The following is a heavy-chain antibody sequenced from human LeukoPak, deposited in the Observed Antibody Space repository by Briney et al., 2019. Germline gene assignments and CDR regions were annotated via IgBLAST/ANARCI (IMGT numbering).Heavy chain of an antibody. CDR3: AKVNSGTYSAFDI. D-gene: IGHD1-26*01. V-gene: IGHV3-23*01. J-gene: IGHJ3*02. CDR1: GFTFSSYA. CDR2: ISGSGGST. Sequence: GGSLRLSCAASGFTFSSYAMSWVRQAPGKGLEWVSAISGSGGSTYYADSVKGRFTISRDNSKNTLYLQMNNLRAEDTAVYNCAKVNSGTYSAFDIWGQGTMVTVSS.